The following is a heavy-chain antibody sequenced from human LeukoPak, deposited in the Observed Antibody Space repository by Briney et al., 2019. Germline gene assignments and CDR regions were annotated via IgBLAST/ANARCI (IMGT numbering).Heavy chain of an antibody. CDR1: GFTFSSYA. V-gene: IGHV3-23*01. CDR2: ISGSGGST. Sequence: GGSLRLSCAASGFTFSSYAMSWVRQAPGKGLEWVSAISGSGGSTYYADSVKGRFTISRDNSKNTLYLQMNSLRAEDTAVYYCANHGGPPSSHLLWFGDWWPDAFDIWGQGTMVTVSS. CDR3: ANHGGPPSSHLLWFGDWWPDAFDI. D-gene: IGHD3-10*01. J-gene: IGHJ3*02.